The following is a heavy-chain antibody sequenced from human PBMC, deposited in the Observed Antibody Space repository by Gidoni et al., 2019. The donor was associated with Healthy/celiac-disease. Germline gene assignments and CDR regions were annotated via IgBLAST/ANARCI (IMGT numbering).Heavy chain of an antibody. J-gene: IGHJ4*02. Sequence: QLQLQESGSGLVKPSQTLSRTCAVSGGSISRGGYSWSWIRQPPGQGLEWIGYIYHSGSTYDNPSLKSRVTISVDRSKNQFSLKLSSVTAADTAVYYCASRYCSSTSCYFPFDYWGQGTLVTVSS. CDR2: IYHSGST. V-gene: IGHV4-30-2*01. CDR1: GGSISRGGYS. CDR3: ASRYCSSTSCYFPFDY. D-gene: IGHD2-2*01.